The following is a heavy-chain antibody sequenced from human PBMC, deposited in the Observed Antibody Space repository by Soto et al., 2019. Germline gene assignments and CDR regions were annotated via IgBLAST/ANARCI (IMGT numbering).Heavy chain of an antibody. CDR1: GFTFDDYA. Sequence: GGSLRLSCAASGFTFDDYAMHWVRQVPGKGLEWVSGINWNSGSIGYGDSVKGRFAISRDNAKNSLHLQMNSLSAEDTAFYYCVKDESINWYSGHFRHWGQGTLVTVS. V-gene: IGHV3-9*01. J-gene: IGHJ1*01. CDR3: VKDESINWYSGHFRH. CDR2: INWNSGSI. D-gene: IGHD6-13*01.